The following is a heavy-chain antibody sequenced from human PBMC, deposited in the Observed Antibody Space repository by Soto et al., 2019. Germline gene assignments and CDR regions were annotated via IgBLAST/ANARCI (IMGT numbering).Heavy chain of an antibody. D-gene: IGHD3-10*01. Sequence: QVQLQESGPGLVKPSGTLSLTCAVSGGSISISNWWNWVRQPPGKGLEWIGEIHHSGCTNYNPSLKSRVTISIDTAKNQFALKLNSVPAADTAMYYCARDTSYYYGSGVALLKWGQGNLVTVSS. CDR1: GGSISISNW. V-gene: IGHV4-4*02. CDR3: ARDTSYYYGSGVALLK. J-gene: IGHJ4*02. CDR2: IHHSGCT.